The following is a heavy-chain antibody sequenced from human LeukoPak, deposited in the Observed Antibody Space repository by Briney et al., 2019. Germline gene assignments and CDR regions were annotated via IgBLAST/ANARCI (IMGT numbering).Heavy chain of an antibody. J-gene: IGHJ4*02. CDR2: MNPNSGNT. CDR1: GYTFTGYY. Sequence: SVKVSCKASGYTFTGYYMHWVRQAPGQGLEWMGWMNPNSGNTGYAQKFQGRVTMTRNTSISIAYMELSSLRSEDTAVYYCARGGASGDFDYWGQGTLVTVSS. CDR3: ARGGASGDFDY. D-gene: IGHD3-10*01. V-gene: IGHV1-8*02.